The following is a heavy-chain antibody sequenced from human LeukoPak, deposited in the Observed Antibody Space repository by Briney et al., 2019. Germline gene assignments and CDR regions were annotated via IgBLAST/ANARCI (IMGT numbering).Heavy chain of an antibody. J-gene: IGHJ3*02. CDR2: ISVSSNYI. V-gene: IGHV3-21*01. CDR1: GFTFSTYS. Sequence: GGSLRLSCAASGFTFSTYSMNWVRQAPGKGLEWVSSISVSSNYIYYADSVKGRFTISRDSAKNSLYLQMNSLRAEDTAVYYCARDLYSDNLGAFDIWGQGTMVTVSS. D-gene: IGHD1-26*01. CDR3: ARDLYSDNLGAFDI.